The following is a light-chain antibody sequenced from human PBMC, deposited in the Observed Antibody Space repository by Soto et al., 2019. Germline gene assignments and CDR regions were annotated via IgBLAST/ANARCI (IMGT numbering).Light chain of an antibody. CDR3: LQYGSSPYT. CDR1: QSVSSSN. J-gene: IGKJ2*01. V-gene: IGKV3-20*01. Sequence: EIVLTQSPGTLSLSPGERATLSCRASQSVSSSNVAWFHQIPGQTPRLLIYGASSRATGIPDRFSGSGSGTDITLTISRLEPEDFAVYYCLQYGSSPYTFGQGTKLEIK. CDR2: GAS.